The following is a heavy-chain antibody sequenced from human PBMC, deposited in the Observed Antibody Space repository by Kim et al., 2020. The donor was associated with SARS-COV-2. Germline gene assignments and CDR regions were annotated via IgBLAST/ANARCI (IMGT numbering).Heavy chain of an antibody. V-gene: IGHV4-4*02. CDR3: ASDPSNSIYGSGSYNWFDP. CDR1: GGSISSSNW. Sequence: SETLSLTCAVSGGSISSSNWWSWVRQPPGKGLEWIGEIYHSGSTNYNPSLKSRVTISVDKSKNQFSLKLSSVTAADTAVYYCASDPSNSIYGSGSYNWFDPWGQGTLVTVSS. CDR2: IYHSGST. J-gene: IGHJ5*02. D-gene: IGHD3-10*01.